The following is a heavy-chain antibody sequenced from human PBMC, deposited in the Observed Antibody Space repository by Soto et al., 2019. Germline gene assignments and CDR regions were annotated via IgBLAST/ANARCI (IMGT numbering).Heavy chain of an antibody. J-gene: IGHJ4*01. V-gene: IGHV4-39*01. CDR2: FIYGGPT. CDR1: GDSITNSIYY. D-gene: IGHD2-21*02. Sequence: SETLSLTCSVSGDSITNSIYYLGWIRQSPVKGLVWIGSFIYGGPTYYSLSLYSRVSTQADTSKNQFSLGLNFVTAAETAIYFCARHTYTPSLVTYSLFVDWGHGAMVTVSS. CDR3: ARHTYTPSLVTYSLFVD.